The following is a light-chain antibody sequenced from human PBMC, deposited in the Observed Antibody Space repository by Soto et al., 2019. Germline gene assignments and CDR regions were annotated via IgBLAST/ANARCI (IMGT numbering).Light chain of an antibody. V-gene: IGKV1-39*01. J-gene: IGKJ1*01. CDR2: AAS. CDR3: QQSYQTPPWT. Sequence: DIQMTQSPSSLSASVGDRVTITCRASHTISNYLNWYQQKPGSAPKLLIYAASSLKSGVPSRFSGSGSETDFTLAISSLQPEDFATYFCQQSYQTPPWTFGQGTKVEIK. CDR1: HTISNY.